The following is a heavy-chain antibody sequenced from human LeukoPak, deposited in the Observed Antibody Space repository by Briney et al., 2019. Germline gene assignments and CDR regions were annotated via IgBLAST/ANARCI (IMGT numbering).Heavy chain of an antibody. Sequence: GGSLRLSCAASGFTFSNAWMSWVRQAPGKGLEWVSVIYSGGSTYYADSVKGRFTISRDNSKNTLYLQMNSLRAEDTAVYYCARDRDGYDAFDIWGQGTMVTVSS. CDR3: ARDRDGYDAFDI. J-gene: IGHJ3*02. D-gene: IGHD5-24*01. CDR2: IYSGGST. CDR1: GFTFSNAW. V-gene: IGHV3-53*01.